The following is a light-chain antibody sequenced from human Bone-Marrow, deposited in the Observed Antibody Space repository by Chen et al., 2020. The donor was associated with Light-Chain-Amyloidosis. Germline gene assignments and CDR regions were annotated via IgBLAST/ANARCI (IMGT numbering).Light chain of an antibody. CDR2: RDT. V-gene: IGLV3-1*01. J-gene: IGLJ2*01. CDR1: LGNKY. CDR3: QAWDSRTVV. Sequence: SFELTQPPSVSVSPGQTASITCSGLGNKYVCWYQQKSGQSPVLVIYRDTMRPSGIPERFSGSTSGNTATLTIGGTQTMDEADYYCQAWDSRTVVFGGGTKLTVL.